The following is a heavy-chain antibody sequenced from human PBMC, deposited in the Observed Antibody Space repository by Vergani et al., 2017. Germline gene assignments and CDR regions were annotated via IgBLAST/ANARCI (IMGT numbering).Heavy chain of an antibody. V-gene: IGHV4-59*01. CDR2: IYYSGRT. J-gene: IGHJ6*03. Sequence: QVQLQESGPGLVKPSETLSLTCTVSGGSISSYYWSWIRQPPGKGLEWIGYIYYSGRTNYNPSLKSRVTISVDTSKNQFSLKLSSVTAADTAVYYCAREARITMVRESYYYYYYMDVWGKGTTVTVSS. CDR3: AREARITMVRESYYYYYYMDV. CDR1: GGSISSYY. D-gene: IGHD3-10*01.